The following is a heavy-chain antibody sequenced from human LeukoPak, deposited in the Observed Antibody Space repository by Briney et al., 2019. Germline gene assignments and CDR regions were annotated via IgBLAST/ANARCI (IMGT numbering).Heavy chain of an antibody. D-gene: IGHD6-25*01. Sequence: SETLSLTCTVSNASVNSYFWGWVRQPAGKGLEWLGRIYPTGTTYYNPSLKSRLTLSIETSKSQFSLTLRSATAADTAVYFCGRQGYTAAYHFFDYWSLGTLVTVSS. CDR1: NASVNSYF. V-gene: IGHV4-4*07. CDR2: IYPTGTT. J-gene: IGHJ4*02. CDR3: GRQGYTAAYHFFDY.